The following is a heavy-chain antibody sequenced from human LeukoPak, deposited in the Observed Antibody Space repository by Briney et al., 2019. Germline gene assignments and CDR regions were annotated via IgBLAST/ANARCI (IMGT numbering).Heavy chain of an antibody. D-gene: IGHD3-22*01. J-gene: IGHJ4*02. V-gene: IGHV1-69*05. CDR3: ARGELGDRSGFAHFDY. Sequence: SVKVSCKAPGGTVNSYGISWVRQAPGEGLEWMGVVIPMFGPAKYAPQFQGRATMTTQASTSTAYMVLNSLRSEDTATFCARGELGDRSGFAHFDYWGQGTLVTVSS. CDR2: VIPMFGPA. CDR1: GGTVNSYG.